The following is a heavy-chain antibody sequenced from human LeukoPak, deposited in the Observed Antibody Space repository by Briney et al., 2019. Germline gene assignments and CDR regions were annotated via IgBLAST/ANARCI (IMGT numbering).Heavy chain of an antibody. CDR1: GFTFSSYG. V-gene: IGHV3-74*01. J-gene: IGHJ4*02. D-gene: IGHD1-26*01. CDR2: INTDGSST. Sequence: GRSLRLSCAASGFTFSSYGMHWVRQAPGKGLVWVSRINTDGSSTSYADSVKGRFTISRDNAKNTLYLQMNSLRAEDTAVYYCARDMDGATTIDHWGQGTLVTVSS. CDR3: ARDMDGATTIDH.